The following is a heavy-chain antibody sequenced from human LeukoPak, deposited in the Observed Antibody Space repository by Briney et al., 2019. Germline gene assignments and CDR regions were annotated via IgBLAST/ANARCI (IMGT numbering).Heavy chain of an antibody. V-gene: IGHV3-48*02. J-gene: IGHJ6*02. CDR1: GFTFSSYS. CDR3: ARWSYGPEEGYYYYGMDV. Sequence: GGSLRLSCAASGFTFSSYSMNWVRQAPGKGLEWVSYISSSSSTIYYADSVKGRFTISRDNAKNSLHLQMNSLRDEDTAVYYCARWSYGPEEGYYYYGMDVWGQGTTVTVSS. CDR2: ISSSSSTI. D-gene: IGHD5-18*01.